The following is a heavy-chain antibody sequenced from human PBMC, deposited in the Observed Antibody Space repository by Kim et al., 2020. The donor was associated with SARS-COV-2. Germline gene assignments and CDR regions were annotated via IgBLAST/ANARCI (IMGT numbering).Heavy chain of an antibody. Sequence: ASVKVSYKASGYTFTSYGISWVRQAPGQGLEWMGWISAYNGNTNYAQKLQGRVTMTTDTSTSTAYMELRILRSADTAVYYCARGYSYGYADYWGQGTLVTVSS. J-gene: IGHJ4*02. CDR2: ISAYNGNT. D-gene: IGHD5-18*01. CDR1: GYTFTSYG. CDR3: ARGYSYGYADY. V-gene: IGHV1-18*04.